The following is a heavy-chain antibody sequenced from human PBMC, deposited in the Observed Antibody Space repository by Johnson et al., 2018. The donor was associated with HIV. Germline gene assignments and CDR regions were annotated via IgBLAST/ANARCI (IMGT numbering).Heavy chain of an antibody. J-gene: IGHJ3*02. CDR2: IYSGGST. V-gene: IGHV3-23*03. D-gene: IGHD3-9*01. CDR3: TTPLDQFDWISSVWVAGHGFDI. CDR1: GFRFGDYA. Sequence: EVQLVESGGGLVQPGRSLRLSCTASGFRFGDYAMSWFRQAPGKGLEWVSVIYSGGSTYYADSVKGRFTISRDDSQNTLYLQMNSLRTEDTAVYYCTTPLDQFDWISSVWVAGHGFDIWGQGTMVTVSS.